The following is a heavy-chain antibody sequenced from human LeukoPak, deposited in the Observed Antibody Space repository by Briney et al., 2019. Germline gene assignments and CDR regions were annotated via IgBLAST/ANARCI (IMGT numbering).Heavy chain of an antibody. Sequence: GGSLRLSCAASGFTFSSYWMHWVRHAPGKGRVWVSRINVGGSSTSYADSVKGRFTIARDNAKNTLYLQMTSLRAEDTAVYYCARVGTNMVTLEYWGQGTLVTVSS. CDR3: ARVGTNMVTLEY. CDR1: GFTFSSYW. V-gene: IGHV3-74*01. D-gene: IGHD5-18*01. J-gene: IGHJ4*02. CDR2: INVGGSST.